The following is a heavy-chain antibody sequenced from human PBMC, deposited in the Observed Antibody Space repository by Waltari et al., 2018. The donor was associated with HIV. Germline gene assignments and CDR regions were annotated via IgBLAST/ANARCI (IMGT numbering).Heavy chain of an antibody. J-gene: IGHJ3*02. CDR2: INHSGST. V-gene: IGHV4-34*01. CDR3: ARLMGLWFGELSADAFDI. D-gene: IGHD3-10*01. Sequence: QVQLQQWGAGLLKPSETLSLTCAVYGESFSGYYWSWIRQPPGKGLEWIGEINHSGSTNYNPSRKSRVTIAVDTSKNQFSLRLSSVTAADTAVYFCARLMGLWFGELSADAFDIWGQGTMVTVSS. CDR1: GESFSGYY.